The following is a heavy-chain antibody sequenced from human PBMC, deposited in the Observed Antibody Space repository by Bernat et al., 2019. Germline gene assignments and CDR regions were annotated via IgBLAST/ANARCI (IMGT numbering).Heavy chain of an antibody. J-gene: IGHJ4*02. V-gene: IGHV5-51*01. CDR3: ARWDSSGWYPLDY. CDR2: IYPGDSDT. CDR1: GYSFTSYW. Sequence: EVQLVQSGAEVKKPGESLNTSCRGSGYSFTSYWIGWFGQMPGKGMGWMGIIYPGDSDTRYRPSFQGQVTISADKSISTAYLQWSSLKASDTAMYYCARWDSSGWYPLDYWGQGTLVTVSS. D-gene: IGHD6-19*01.